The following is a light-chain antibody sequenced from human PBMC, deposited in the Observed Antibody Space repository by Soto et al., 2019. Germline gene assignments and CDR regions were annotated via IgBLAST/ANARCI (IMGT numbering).Light chain of an antibody. CDR2: AAS. J-gene: IGKJ5*01. Sequence: IQMTQSPPTLSGTVRDKVTSICRASQTISSWLAWYQQKPGKAPKLLIYAASTLQSGVPSRFSGSGSGTEFTLTISSLQPEDFATYYCLQLNSYPSTFGQRTGLEI. V-gene: IGKV1-9*01. CDR1: QTISSW. CDR3: LQLNSYPST.